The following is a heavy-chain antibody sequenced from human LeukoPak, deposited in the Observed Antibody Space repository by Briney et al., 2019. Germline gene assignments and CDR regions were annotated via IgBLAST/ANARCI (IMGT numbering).Heavy chain of an antibody. D-gene: IGHD1-26*01. J-gene: IGHJ4*02. CDR3: AREYSGRYYYFDY. CDR1: GFTFSSHW. V-gene: IGHV3-74*01. Sequence: PGGSLRLSCAASGFTFSSHWMHWVRQAPGKGLVWVSRINTDGSSTSYADSVKGRFTISRDNAKNTLYLQMNSLRAEDTAVYYCAREYSGRYYYFDYWGQGTLVTVSS. CDR2: INTDGSST.